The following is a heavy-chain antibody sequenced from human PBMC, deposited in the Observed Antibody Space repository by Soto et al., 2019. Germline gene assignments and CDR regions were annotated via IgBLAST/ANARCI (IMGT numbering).Heavy chain of an antibody. Sequence: EVQLLESGGGLVQPGGSLRLSCAASGFTFSSYAMSWVRQAPGKGLEWVSAISGSGGSTYYADSVKGRFTISRDNSKNTLYLQMNSLRAEDTAVDYCAKDLGLSAERGYSSSSSSDYWGQGTLVTVSS. CDR3: AKDLGLSAERGYSSSSSSDY. CDR2: ISGSGGST. V-gene: IGHV3-23*01. J-gene: IGHJ4*02. CDR1: GFTFSSYA. D-gene: IGHD6-6*01.